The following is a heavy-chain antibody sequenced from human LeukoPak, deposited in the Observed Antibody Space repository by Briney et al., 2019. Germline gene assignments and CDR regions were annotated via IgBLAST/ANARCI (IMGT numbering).Heavy chain of an antibody. V-gene: IGHV3-53*01. CDR3: ARGVEPLAANTLAY. Sequence: GGSLRLSWAASGFTVITNDMTWVRQAPGKGLEWVSVLYSDGNTKYADSVQGRFTISRDNSKNTLYLEMNSLSPDDTAVYYCARGVEPLAANTLAYWGQGTLVTVSS. J-gene: IGHJ4*02. D-gene: IGHD1-14*01. CDR1: GFTVITND. CDR2: LYSDGNT.